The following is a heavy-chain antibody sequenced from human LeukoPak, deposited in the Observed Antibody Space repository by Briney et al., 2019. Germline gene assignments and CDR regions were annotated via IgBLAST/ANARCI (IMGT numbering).Heavy chain of an antibody. J-gene: IGHJ3*02. CDR2: ISWNSGRI. CDR1: GFTFDDYA. CDR3: VKSPGYHYDSSGYYGADAYDI. V-gene: IGHV3-9*01. D-gene: IGHD3-22*01. Sequence: GGSLRLSCAASGFTFDDYAMHWVRQAPGKGLEWVSSISWNSGRIGYADSVKGRFTISRDNAKNSLYLQMNSLRAEDTALYYCVKSPGYHYDSSGYYGADAYDIWGQGTMVTVSS.